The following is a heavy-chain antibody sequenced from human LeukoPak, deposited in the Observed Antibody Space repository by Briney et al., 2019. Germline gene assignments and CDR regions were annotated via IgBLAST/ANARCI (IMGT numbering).Heavy chain of an antibody. CDR3: AREISGSYWGNWFDP. D-gene: IGHD1-26*01. J-gene: IGHJ5*02. Sequence: ASVKVSCKASGYTFTSYGISWVRQAPGQGLEWMGWISAYNGNTNYAQRLQGRVTMTTDTSASTAYMELSSLRSEDMAVYYCAREISGSYWGNWFDPWGQGTLVTVSS. V-gene: IGHV1-18*03. CDR1: GYTFTSYG. CDR2: ISAYNGNT.